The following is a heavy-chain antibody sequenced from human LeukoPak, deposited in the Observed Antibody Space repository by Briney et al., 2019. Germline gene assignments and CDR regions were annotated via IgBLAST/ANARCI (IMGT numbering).Heavy chain of an antibody. D-gene: IGHD3-22*01. Sequence: GGSLRLSCAASGFTFDDYAMHWVRQAPGKGLEWVSLISGDGGSTYYADSVKGRFTISRDNSKNSPYLQMNSLRTEDTDLYYCEKDGSYDSSGYPYGMDVWGRGTTVTVSS. CDR3: EKDGSYDSSGYPYGMDV. V-gene: IGHV3-43*02. J-gene: IGHJ6*04. CDR2: ISGDGGST. CDR1: GFTFDDYA.